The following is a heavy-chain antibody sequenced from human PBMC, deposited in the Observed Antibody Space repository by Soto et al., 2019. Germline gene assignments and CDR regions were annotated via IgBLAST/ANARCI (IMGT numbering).Heavy chain of an antibody. CDR3: ARATGYSSGWYGEYYFDY. Sequence: SQTLSLTCAISGDSVSSNSAAWNWIRQSPSRGLEWLGRTYYRSKWYNDYAVSVKSRITINPDTSKNQFSLQLNSVTPEDTAVYYCARATGYSSGWYGEYYFDYWGQGTLVTVSS. CDR1: GDSVSSNSAA. V-gene: IGHV6-1*01. CDR2: TYYRSKWYN. D-gene: IGHD6-19*01. J-gene: IGHJ4*02.